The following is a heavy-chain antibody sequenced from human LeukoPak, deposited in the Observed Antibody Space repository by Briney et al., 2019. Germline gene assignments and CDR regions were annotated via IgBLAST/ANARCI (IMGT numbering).Heavy chain of an antibody. CDR2: ISSSGSTI. CDR3: ARTMVRGVITHLGY. CDR1: GFTFSDYY. J-gene: IGHJ4*02. Sequence: GSLRLSCAASGFTFSDYYMSWIRQAPGKGLEWVSYISSSGSTIYYADSVKGRFTISRDNAKNSLYLQMNSLRAEDTAVYYCARTMVRGVITHLGYWGQGTLVTVSS. D-gene: IGHD3-10*01. V-gene: IGHV3-11*01.